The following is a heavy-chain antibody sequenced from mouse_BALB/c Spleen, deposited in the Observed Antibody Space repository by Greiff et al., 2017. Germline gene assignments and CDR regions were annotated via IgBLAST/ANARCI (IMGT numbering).Heavy chain of an antibody. CDR1: GYSITSGYY. J-gene: IGHJ2*01. V-gene: IGHV3-6*02. Sequence: EVQVVESGPGLVKPSQSLSLTCSVTGYSITSGYYWNWIRQFPGNKLEWMGYISYDGSNNYNPSLKNRISITRDTSKNQFFLKLNSVTTEDTATYYCARYGNERYYFDYWGQGTTLTVSS. CDR2: ISYDGSN. D-gene: IGHD2-10*02. CDR3: ARYGNERYYFDY.